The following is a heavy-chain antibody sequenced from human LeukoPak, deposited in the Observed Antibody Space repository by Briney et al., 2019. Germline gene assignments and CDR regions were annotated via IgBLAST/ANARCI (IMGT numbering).Heavy chain of an antibody. CDR1: GFTFKDSA. D-gene: IGHD2-21*01. Sequence: GGSLRLSCEASGFTFKDSAMSWVRQAPGKGLEWVGRTRDRARSYRTQYAPSVEDRFSISRDESKNSVFLQMNSLQPEDTAVYYCARDGAEGDDSAFDVWGQGTMVTVSS. CDR3: ARDGAEGDDSAFDV. J-gene: IGHJ3*01. V-gene: IGHV3-72*01. CDR2: TRDRARSYRT.